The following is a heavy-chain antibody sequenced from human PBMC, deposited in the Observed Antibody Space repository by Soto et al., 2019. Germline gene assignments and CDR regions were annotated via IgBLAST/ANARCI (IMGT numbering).Heavy chain of an antibody. D-gene: IGHD3-3*01. CDR1: GYNFAGYW. CDR3: ARGGVSTRTFDY. CDR2: IYPSDSDT. V-gene: IGHV5-51*01. J-gene: IGHJ4*02. Sequence: LGESLKISCKGSGYNFAGYWIAWVRQMPGKGLESMGIIYPSDSDTRYRPSFQGQVTISADKSISSAYLQWSSLRASDTAMYYCARGGVSTRTFDYWGQGTPVTVSS.